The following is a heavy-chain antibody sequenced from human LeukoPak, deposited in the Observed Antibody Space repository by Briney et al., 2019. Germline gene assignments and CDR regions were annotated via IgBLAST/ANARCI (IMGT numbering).Heavy chain of an antibody. J-gene: IGHJ4*02. CDR3: TRDAYNFNDFDY. CDR1: EFTFSHFA. CDR2: VSSHGNDG. V-gene: IGHV3-30*01. D-gene: IGHD5-24*01. Sequence: GGSLRLSCAVSEFTFSHFAMHWVRQAPSKGLEWVAVVSSHGNDGYYADSVKGRFTISRDNSKNTLYLQIDSLRAEDTAIYYCTRDAYNFNDFDYWGQGTLVTVSS.